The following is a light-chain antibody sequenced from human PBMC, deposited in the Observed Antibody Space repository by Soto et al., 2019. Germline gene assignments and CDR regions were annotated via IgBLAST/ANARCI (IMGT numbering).Light chain of an antibody. CDR1: QTVGKNY. J-gene: IGKJ1*01. V-gene: IGKV3-20*01. CDR2: GAS. CDR3: QQSGDSQWT. Sequence: IVLTQSPGTLSLSPVEGATLSCSASQTVGKNYLAWYQQKSGQAPRLLIHGASNRATGIPERFSGSGSGTDFTLTISRLEPEDFAVYYCQQSGDSQWTFGQGTKVDIK.